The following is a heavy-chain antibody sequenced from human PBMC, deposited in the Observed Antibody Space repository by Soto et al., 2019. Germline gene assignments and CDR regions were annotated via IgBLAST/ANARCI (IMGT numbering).Heavy chain of an antibody. CDR2: INHRRTF. V-gene: IGHV4-34*01. Sequence: PSETLSLTCGLSGGSFSDYSWNWIRRAPGKGLEWIGEINHRRTFNYNPALKSRVTLSVDTSRNQFSMKVKPVNAADTAVYYCAAGGGFINGSMVWFDPWGQRTLVTASS. CDR1: GGSFSDYS. D-gene: IGHD2-15*01. J-gene: IGHJ5*02. CDR3: AAGGGFINGSMVWFDP.